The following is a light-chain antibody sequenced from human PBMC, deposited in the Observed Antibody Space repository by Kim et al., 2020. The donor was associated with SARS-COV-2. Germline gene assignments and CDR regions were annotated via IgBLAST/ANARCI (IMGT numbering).Light chain of an antibody. V-gene: IGKV3-15*01. CDR2: DAS. CDR1: RNINNN. Sequence: VMMQSPATLSVSPGETATLSCRASRNINNNLAWYQQKPGQAPRLLIYDASTRATGVPPSFSGSGSGTDFTLTISSLQPEDFAVYFCLQYNNWPRTFGQGTKVEI. CDR3: LQYNNWPRT. J-gene: IGKJ1*01.